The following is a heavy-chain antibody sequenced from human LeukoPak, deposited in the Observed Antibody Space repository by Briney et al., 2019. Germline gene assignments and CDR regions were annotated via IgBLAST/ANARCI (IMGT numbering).Heavy chain of an antibody. V-gene: IGHV3-23*01. CDR3: ARDRSGFYSVDY. J-gene: IGHJ4*02. CDR1: GFTFSSYS. D-gene: IGHD5-12*01. Sequence: GGSLRLSCAASGFTFSSYSMNWVRQAPGKGLEWVSGISGSGGTTYYSDSVKGRFTISRDKSKTTQYLQMNSLRAEDTAVYYCARDRSGFYSVDYWGQGTLVTVSS. CDR2: ISGSGGTT.